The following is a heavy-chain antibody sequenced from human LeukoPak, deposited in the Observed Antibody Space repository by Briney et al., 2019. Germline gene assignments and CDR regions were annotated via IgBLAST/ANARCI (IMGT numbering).Heavy chain of an antibody. V-gene: IGHV3-23*01. CDR3: YSSGAGAFWYYYGMDV. Sequence: GGSLRLSCAASGFTFSSYAMSWVRQAPGKGLEWVSAISGSGGSTYYADSVKGRFTIPRDNSKNTLYLQMNSLRAEDTAVYYCYSSGAGAFWYYYGMDVWGQGTTVTVSS. D-gene: IGHD6-19*01. CDR2: ISGSGGST. J-gene: IGHJ6*02. CDR1: GFTFSSYA.